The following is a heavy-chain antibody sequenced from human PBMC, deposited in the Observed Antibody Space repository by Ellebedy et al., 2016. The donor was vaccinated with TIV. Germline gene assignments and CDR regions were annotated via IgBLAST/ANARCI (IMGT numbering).Heavy chain of an antibody. CDR3: AKRRGPYGMDV. CDR1: GFTFSSYG. J-gene: IGHJ6*02. V-gene: IGHV3-30*18. CDR2: ISYDGSNT. Sequence: GESLKISCAASGFTFSSYGMHWVRQAPGKGLEWVAVISYDGSNTYYADSVKGRFTISRDNSKNTLYMRMNSLRAEDTAVYYCAKRRGPYGMDVWGQGTTVSVSS.